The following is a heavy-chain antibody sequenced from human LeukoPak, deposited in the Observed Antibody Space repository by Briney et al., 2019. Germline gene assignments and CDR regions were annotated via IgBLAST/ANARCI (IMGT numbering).Heavy chain of an antibody. CDR1: GFTFSSYW. D-gene: IGHD5-24*01. CDR2: ISTDGSST. J-gene: IGHJ4*02. CDR3: ARTGERWLQLYFDY. V-gene: IGHV3-74*01. Sequence: GGSLRLSCTASGFTFSSYWMHWVRQAPGKGLVWVSRISTDGSSTSYADSVKGRFTISRDNSKNTLYLQMNSLSAEDTAVYYCARTGERWLQLYFDYWGQGTLVTVSS.